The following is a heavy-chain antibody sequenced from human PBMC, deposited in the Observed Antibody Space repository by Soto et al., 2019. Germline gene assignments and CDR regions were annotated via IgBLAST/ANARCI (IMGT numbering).Heavy chain of an antibody. J-gene: IGHJ6*02. CDR2: IIPIFGTA. CDR1: GGTFSSYA. CDR3: ARVDSAQNYYDSSGYYYYYYGMDV. V-gene: IGHV1-69*13. Sequence: GASVKVSCKASGGTFSSYAISWVRQAPGQGLEWMGGIIPIFGTANYAQKFQGRVTITADESTSTAYMELSSLRSEDTAVYYCARVDSAQNYYDSSGYYYYYYGMDVWGQGTTVTV. D-gene: IGHD3-22*01.